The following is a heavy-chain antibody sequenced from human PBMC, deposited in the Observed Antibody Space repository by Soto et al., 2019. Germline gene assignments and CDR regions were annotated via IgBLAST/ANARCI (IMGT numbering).Heavy chain of an antibody. CDR1: GDSMSSGNYY. J-gene: IGHJ4*02. D-gene: IGHD4-17*01. V-gene: IGHV4-31*01. CDR3: ATASVTTGRFAL. Sequence: QVQLRESGPGLVKPSQTLSLTCTVAGDSMSSGNYYWSWIRQHPGKGLEWIGYIDYSGNAYYTPSLKVPVTQSLDTSKNQFSLKLNSVTAADTAVYYCATASVTTGRFALWGQGTLVTVSS. CDR2: IDYSGNA.